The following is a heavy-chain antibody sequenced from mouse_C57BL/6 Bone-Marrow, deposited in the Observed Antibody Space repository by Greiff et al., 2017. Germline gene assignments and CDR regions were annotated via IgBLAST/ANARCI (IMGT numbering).Heavy chain of an antibody. CDR1: GYAFTNYL. V-gene: IGHV1-54*01. Sequence: QVQLQQSGAELVRPGTSVKVSCKASGYAFTNYLIEWVKQRPGQGLEWIGVINPGSGGTNYNEKFKGKATLTADKSSSTAYMQLSSLTSEDSAVYVCARYYGSRHWYFDVWGTGTTVTVSS. CDR3: ARYYGSRHWYFDV. D-gene: IGHD1-1*01. J-gene: IGHJ1*03. CDR2: INPGSGGT.